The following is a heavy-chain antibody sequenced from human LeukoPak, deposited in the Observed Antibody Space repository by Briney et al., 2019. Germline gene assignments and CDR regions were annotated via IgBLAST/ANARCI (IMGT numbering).Heavy chain of an antibody. J-gene: IGHJ4*02. CDR3: ARGRYCSGGSCYSHFDY. V-gene: IGHV1-46*01. Sequence: ASVKVSCKASGYTFTSYYMHWVRQAPGQGLEWMGIINPSGGSTSYAQKFQGRVTMTRDTSTSTVYMELSRLTSDDTAVYYCARGRYCSGGSCYSHFDYWGQGTLVTVSS. D-gene: IGHD2-15*01. CDR1: GYTFTSYY. CDR2: INPSGGST.